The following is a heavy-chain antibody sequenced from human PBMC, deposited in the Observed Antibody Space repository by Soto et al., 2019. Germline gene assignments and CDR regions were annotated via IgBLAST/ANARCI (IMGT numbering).Heavy chain of an antibody. CDR1: GGSVSSGSYY. CDR3: ARRWGRNFDY. D-gene: IGHD2-15*01. V-gene: IGHV4-61*01. Sequence: SETLSLTCTVSGGSVSSGSYYWSWIRQPPGKGLEWIGYIYYSVSTNYNPSLKSRVTISIDTSKNQFSLKLSSVTAADTAVYYCARRWGRNFDYWGQGTLVTVSS. CDR2: IYYSVST. J-gene: IGHJ4*02.